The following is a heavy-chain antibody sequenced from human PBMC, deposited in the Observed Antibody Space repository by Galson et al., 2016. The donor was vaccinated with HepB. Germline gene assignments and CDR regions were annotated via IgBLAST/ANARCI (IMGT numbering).Heavy chain of an antibody. CDR2: INHSGIT. Sequence: ETLSLTCAVYGGSLSGFYWTWIRQPPGKGLEWIGEINHSGITKYSPSLKSRVTISVDTSKNQFSLKLSSVAAADTALYYCARYLSRYSSSWFLVPGRNYFDYWGQGTLVTVSS. V-gene: IGHV4-34*01. D-gene: IGHD6-13*01. CDR3: ARYLSRYSSSWFLVPGRNYFDY. J-gene: IGHJ4*02. CDR1: GGSLSGFY.